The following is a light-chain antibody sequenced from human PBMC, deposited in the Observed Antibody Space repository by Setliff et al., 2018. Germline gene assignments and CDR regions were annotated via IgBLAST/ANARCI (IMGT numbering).Light chain of an antibody. CDR1: SRDVGSYDF. CDR2: DVT. CDR3: SSYTNSNTYV. J-gene: IGLJ1*01. Sequence: QSVLTQPASVSGSRGQSITISCIGSSRDVGSYDFVSWYQQHPGKAPKLIIYDVTGRPSGVSDRFSGSKSGNTASLTISGLQAEDEADYYCSSYTNSNTYVFGTGTKVTVL. V-gene: IGLV2-14*03.